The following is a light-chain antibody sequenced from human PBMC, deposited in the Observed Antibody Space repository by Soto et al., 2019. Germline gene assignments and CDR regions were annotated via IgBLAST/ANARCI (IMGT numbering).Light chain of an antibody. J-gene: IGKJ3*01. V-gene: IGKV3-20*01. Sequence: EVVLTQSPGTLSLSPGATATLSCRASQSVSSNYLAWFQQKPGQAPRLLIYGASNRATGIPDRFSGSGSGTDLTLTISRLEPEDFAVYYCHQYGKSPIYTFGPGTKVDFK. CDR1: QSVSSNY. CDR2: GAS. CDR3: HQYGKSPIYT.